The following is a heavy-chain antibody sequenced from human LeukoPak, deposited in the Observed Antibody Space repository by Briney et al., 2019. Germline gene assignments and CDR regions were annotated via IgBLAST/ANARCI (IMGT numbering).Heavy chain of an antibody. Sequence: SETLSLTCTVSGGSIGSNNYYWGWIRQPPGMGLEWIGSIYYSGTTYYNPSLKSRVTISVDTSKNQFSLKLSSVTAADTAVYYCASRYYDYLWGSYREDYWGQGTLVTVSS. CDR1: GGSIGSNNYY. CDR2: IYYSGTT. J-gene: IGHJ4*02. V-gene: IGHV4-39*01. D-gene: IGHD3-16*02. CDR3: ASRYYDYLWGSYREDY.